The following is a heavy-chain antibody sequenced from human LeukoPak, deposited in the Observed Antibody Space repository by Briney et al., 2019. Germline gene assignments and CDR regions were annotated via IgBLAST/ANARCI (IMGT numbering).Heavy chain of an antibody. J-gene: IGHJ4*02. Sequence: AGGSLRLSCAASGFTFSSYGMHWVRQAPGKGLEWVAVISYDGSNKYYADSVKGRFTISRDNSKNTLYLHMNNLRADDTAVYYCAKKGQADDDGKPDWGQGALVTVSS. V-gene: IGHV3-30*18. CDR2: ISYDGSNK. CDR1: GFTFSSYG. CDR3: AKKGQADDDGKPD. D-gene: IGHD1-1*01.